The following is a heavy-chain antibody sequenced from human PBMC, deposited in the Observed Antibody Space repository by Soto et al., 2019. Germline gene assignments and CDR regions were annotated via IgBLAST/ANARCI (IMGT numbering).Heavy chain of an antibody. CDR3: ARAFDYYYGMDV. Sequence: QLQLQESGSGLVKPSQTLSLTCAVSGGSISSGGYSWSWIRQPPGKGLEWIGYIYHSGSTYYNPSLQSRVTIQVDRSKNQFSLKLSSVTAADTAVYYCARAFDYYYGMDVWGQGTTVTVSS. CDR1: GGSISSGGYS. CDR2: IYHSGST. V-gene: IGHV4-30-2*01. J-gene: IGHJ6*02.